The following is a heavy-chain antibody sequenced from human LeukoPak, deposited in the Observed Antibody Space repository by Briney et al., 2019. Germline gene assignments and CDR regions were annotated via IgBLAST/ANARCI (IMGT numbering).Heavy chain of an antibody. CDR2: ISYDGSNK. CDR1: GFTFSSYG. D-gene: IGHD2-15*01. Sequence: PGRSLRLSCAASGFTFSSYGMHWVRQAPGKGLDWVAVISYDGSNKYYADSVKGRFTISRDNSKTTLYLQMSSLRAEDTAVYYCATTRRMLVVAATPLDYWGQGPLVTVSS. J-gene: IGHJ4*02. CDR3: ATTRRMLVVAATPLDY. V-gene: IGHV3-30*03.